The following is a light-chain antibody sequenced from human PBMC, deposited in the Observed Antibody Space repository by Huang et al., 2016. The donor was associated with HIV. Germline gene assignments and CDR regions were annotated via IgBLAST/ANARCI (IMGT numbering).Light chain of an antibody. CDR3: QQYNAYFPYT. CDR2: KAS. J-gene: IGKJ2*01. Sequence: DIQMTQSPSTLSASVGDRVTIPCRASQKIGTYLAGYQHKPGKGPKLLIYKASSVESGVPVRFSGSGSGTEFTLTISSLQPDDFATYYCQQYNAYFPYTFGQGTKVEIK. CDR1: QKIGTY. V-gene: IGKV1-5*03.